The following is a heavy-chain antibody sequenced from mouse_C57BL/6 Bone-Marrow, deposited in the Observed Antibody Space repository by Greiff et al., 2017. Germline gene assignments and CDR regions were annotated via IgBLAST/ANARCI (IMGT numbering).Heavy chain of an antibody. V-gene: IGHV1-78*01. CDR3: ARMGALEGAWFAY. CDR2: IYPRDGST. Sequence: QVQLQQSDAELVKPGASVKISCKVSGYTFTDHTIHWMKQRPEQGLEWIGYIYPRDGSTKYNEKFKGKATFTADKSYSTAYMQHNSLTSEDSAVYFWARMGALEGAWFAYWGQGTLVTVAA. D-gene: IGHD2-10*02. J-gene: IGHJ3*01. CDR1: GYTFTDHT.